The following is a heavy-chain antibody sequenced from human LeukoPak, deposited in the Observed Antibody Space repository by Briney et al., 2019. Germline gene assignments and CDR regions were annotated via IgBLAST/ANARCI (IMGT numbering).Heavy chain of an antibody. Sequence: SVKVSCKASGGTFSSYAISWVRQAPGQGLEWMGGIIPIFGTANYAQKLQGRVTMTTDTSTSTAYMELRSLRSDDTAVYYCARGYSSSWYYYYYYMDVWGKGTTVTISS. J-gene: IGHJ6*03. CDR1: GGTFSSYA. CDR2: IIPIFGTA. V-gene: IGHV1-69*05. D-gene: IGHD6-13*01. CDR3: ARGYSSSWYYYYYYMDV.